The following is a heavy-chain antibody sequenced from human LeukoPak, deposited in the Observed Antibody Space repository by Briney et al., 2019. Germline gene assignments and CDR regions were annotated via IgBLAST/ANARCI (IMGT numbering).Heavy chain of an antibody. CDR1: GFTFSTYW. V-gene: IGHV3-7*03. CDR3: ARVYTGNRWHFDY. D-gene: IGHD2-2*02. CDR2: IKRDGSEK. J-gene: IGHJ4*02. Sequence: GGSLRLSCAASGFTFSTYWMSWVRQAPGKGLECVANIKRDGSEKYFVDSVKGRFTIFRDDAKSSLYLQMNSLRAEDTAVYFCARVYTGNRWHFDYWGQGTLVTVSS.